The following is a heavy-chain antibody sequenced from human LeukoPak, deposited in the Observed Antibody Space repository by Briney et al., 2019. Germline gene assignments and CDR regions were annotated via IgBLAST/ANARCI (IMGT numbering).Heavy chain of an antibody. J-gene: IGHJ6*04. D-gene: IGHD2-2*01. V-gene: IGHV4-61*01. Sequence: PSETLSLTCTVSGGSVSSGSYYWSWIRQPPGKGLEWIGYIYYSGSTNYNPSLKSRVTISVDTSKNQFSLKLSSVTAADTAVYYCARGEYCSSTSCWMVYYYYYYYGMDVWGKGTTVTVSS. CDR3: ARGEYCSSTSCWMVYYYYYYYGMDV. CDR1: GGSVSSGSYY. CDR2: IYYSGST.